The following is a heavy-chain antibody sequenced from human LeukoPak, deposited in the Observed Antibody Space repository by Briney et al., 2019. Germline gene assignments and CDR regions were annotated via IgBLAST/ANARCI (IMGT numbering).Heavy chain of an antibody. CDR3: ARCGEPSYDILTGYSRFDY. Sequence: ASVKVSCKASGYTFTSYYMHWVRQAPGQGLEWMGIINPSGGTTSHAQKFQGRVTMTRDTSTSTVYMELSSLRSEDTAVYYCARCGEPSYDILTGYSRFDYWGQGTLVTVSS. CDR2: INPSGGTT. CDR1: GYTFTSYY. D-gene: IGHD3-9*01. V-gene: IGHV1-46*01. J-gene: IGHJ4*02.